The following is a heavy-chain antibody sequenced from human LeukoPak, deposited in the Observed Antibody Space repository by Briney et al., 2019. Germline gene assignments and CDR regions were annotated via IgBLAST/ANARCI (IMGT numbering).Heavy chain of an antibody. D-gene: IGHD6-13*01. CDR1: GGSISSYY. CDR3: ARAPAAAGTTFFDY. J-gene: IGHJ4*02. CDR2: IYYSGST. V-gene: IGHV4-59*01. Sequence: SETLSLTCTVSGGSISSYYWSWIRQPPGKGLEWIGYIYYSGSTNYNPSLKSRVTISVDTSKNQFSLKLSSVTAADTAVYYCARAPAAAGTTFFDYWGQGTLVTVSS.